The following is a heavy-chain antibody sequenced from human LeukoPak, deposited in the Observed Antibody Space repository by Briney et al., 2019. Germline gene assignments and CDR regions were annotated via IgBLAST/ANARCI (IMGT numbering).Heavy chain of an antibody. Sequence: GVSLRLSCAASGFTFSSYAMSWVRQAPGKGLEWVSAISGSGGSTYYADSVKGRFTISRDNSKNTLYLQMNSLRAEDTAVYYCAKSTLGYCSGGSCFHFDYWGQGTLVTASS. V-gene: IGHV3-23*01. CDR1: GFTFSSYA. J-gene: IGHJ4*02. CDR3: AKSTLGYCSGGSCFHFDY. CDR2: ISGSGGST. D-gene: IGHD2-15*01.